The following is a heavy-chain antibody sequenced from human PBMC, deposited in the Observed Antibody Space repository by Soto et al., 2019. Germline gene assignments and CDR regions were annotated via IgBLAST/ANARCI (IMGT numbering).Heavy chain of an antibody. CDR2: ISGSGGIT. Sequence: PGGSLRLSCAASGFTFSSYAMSWVRQAPGKGLEWVSAISGSGGITYYAYSVKGRFNISRDNSKNTLYLQVNSLRAEDTAVYYCATAYEPEGGYDTEEDYDILTGYYTASDYWGQGTLVTVSS. J-gene: IGHJ4*02. CDR3: ATAYEPEGGYDTEEDYDILTGYYTASDY. D-gene: IGHD3-9*01. CDR1: GFTFSSYA. V-gene: IGHV3-23*01.